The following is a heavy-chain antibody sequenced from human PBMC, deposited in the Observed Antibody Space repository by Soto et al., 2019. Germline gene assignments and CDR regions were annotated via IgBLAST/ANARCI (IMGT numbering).Heavy chain of an antibody. V-gene: IGHV3-23*01. CDR1: GFTFSSYA. CDR3: AKGSEVSNSYTLDFDF. J-gene: IGHJ4*02. CDR2: ISGNGGST. D-gene: IGHD6-6*01. Sequence: EVQLLESGGGLVQPGESPRLSCAASGFTFSSYAMSWVRQAPGRGLEWVSIISGNGGSTYYAASVKGRFTISRDNTKNTLYLQMDSLTAEDTAVYYCAKGSEVSNSYTLDFDFWGQGALVTVSS.